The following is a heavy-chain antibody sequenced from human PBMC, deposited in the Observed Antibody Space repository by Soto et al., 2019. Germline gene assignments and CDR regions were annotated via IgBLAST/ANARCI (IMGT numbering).Heavy chain of an antibody. CDR1: GYTFISYD. J-gene: IGHJ4*02. Sequence: QVQLVQSGAEVKKPGASVKVSCKASGYTFISYDINWVRQATGQGLEWMGWMNPNTGDTGYAQKFQGRVTMTRNTSINTANLELSRLRSDDTAVYFCARGDGYIVDYWGQGTLVTVSS. CDR2: MNPNTGDT. D-gene: IGHD5-12*01. V-gene: IGHV1-8*01. CDR3: ARGDGYIVDY.